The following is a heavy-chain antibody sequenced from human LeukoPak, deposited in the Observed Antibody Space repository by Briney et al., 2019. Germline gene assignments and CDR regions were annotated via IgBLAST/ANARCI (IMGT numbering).Heavy chain of an antibody. CDR2: IYSGGST. D-gene: IGHD1-1*01. CDR3: ASSGTASRGAMDV. Sequence: GGSLRLSCAASGLTGSSNFMTWVRQAPGKGLEWVSAIYSGGSTFYADSVRGRFNISRDNSRKTMFLQMGSLRVEDAGVYYCASSGTASRGAMDVWGQGTTVTVSS. J-gene: IGHJ6*02. CDR1: GLTGSSNF. V-gene: IGHV3-66*01.